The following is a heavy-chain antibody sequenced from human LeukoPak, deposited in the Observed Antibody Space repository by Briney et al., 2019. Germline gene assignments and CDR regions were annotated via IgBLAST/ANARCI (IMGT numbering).Heavy chain of an antibody. J-gene: IGHJ4*02. D-gene: IGHD6-6*01. V-gene: IGHV4-61*02. CDR1: GGSISSGSYY. CDR2: IYTSGST. Sequence: SETLSLTCTVSGGSISSGSYYWSWIRQPAGKGLEWIGRIYTSGSTNYNPSLKSRVTISVDTSKNQFSLKLSSVTAADTAVYYCAGRIAARPADPGEYYFDYWGQGTLVTVSS. CDR3: AGRIAARPADPGEYYFDY.